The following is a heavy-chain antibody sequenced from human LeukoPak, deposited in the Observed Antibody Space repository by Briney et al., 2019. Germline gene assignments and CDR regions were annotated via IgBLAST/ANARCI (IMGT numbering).Heavy chain of an antibody. CDR1: GFTFSSHW. D-gene: IGHD3-3*01. Sequence: PGGSLRLSCAGSGFTFSSHWMNWVRQAPGKGLEWVASIKDDGSEKHYVDSVSGRFTISRDNAKNSLHLQMGSLRAEDTAVYYCARRGITISGVLVYHYSGLDVWGQGTTVTVSS. J-gene: IGHJ6*02. CDR3: ARRGITISGVLVYHYSGLDV. CDR2: IKDDGSEK. V-gene: IGHV3-7*01.